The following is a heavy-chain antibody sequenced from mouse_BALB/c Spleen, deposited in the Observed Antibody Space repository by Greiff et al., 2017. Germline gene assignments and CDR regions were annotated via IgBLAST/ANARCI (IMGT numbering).Heavy chain of an antibody. CDR2: ISSGGSYT. CDR1: GFTFSSYT. D-gene: IGHD2-4*01. V-gene: IGHV5-6-4*01. CDR3: TRDDYDGENGDWRFAY. Sequence: EVQVVESGGGLVKPGGSLKLSCAASGFTFSSYTMSWVRQTPEKRLEWVATISSGGSYTYYPDSVKGRFTISRDNAKNTLYLQMSSLKSEDTAMYYCTRDDYDGENGDWRFAYWGQGTLVTVSA. J-gene: IGHJ3*01.